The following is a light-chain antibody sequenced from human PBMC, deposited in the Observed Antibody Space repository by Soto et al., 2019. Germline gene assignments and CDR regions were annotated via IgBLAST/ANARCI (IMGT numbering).Light chain of an antibody. J-gene: IGLJ1*01. CDR1: SSDIGAYNF. CDR3: SAFTSSRALYV. V-gene: IGLV2-14*01. Sequence: QSVLTQPASVSGSPGQSITISCTGTSSDIGAYNFVSWYQQHPGKAPKLMIYEVFNRPSGVSDRFSGSKSGNTASLTISGLQTEDEADYYCSAFTSSRALYVFGTGTKVTVL. CDR2: EVF.